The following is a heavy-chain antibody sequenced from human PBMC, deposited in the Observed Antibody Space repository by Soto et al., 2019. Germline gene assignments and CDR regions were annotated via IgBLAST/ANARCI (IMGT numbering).Heavy chain of an antibody. D-gene: IGHD3-3*01. CDR3: ARLRITIYAFDI. J-gene: IGHJ3*02. CDR1: GFTFSDYY. CDR2: ISSSSSYT. Sequence: GESLKISCAASGFTFSDYYMSWIRQAPGKGLEWVSYISSSSSYTNYADSVKGRFTISRDNAKNSLYLQMNSLRAEDTAVYYCARLRITIYAFDIWGQGTMVTVSS. V-gene: IGHV3-11*06.